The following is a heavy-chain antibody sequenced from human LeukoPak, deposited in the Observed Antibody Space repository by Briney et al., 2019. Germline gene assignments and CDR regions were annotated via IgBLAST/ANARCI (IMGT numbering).Heavy chain of an antibody. CDR3: ARSGGVYYYYCMDV. CDR1: GGSISTSNYY. V-gene: IGHV4-39*07. J-gene: IGHJ6*03. Sequence: SETLSLTCTVSGGSISTSNYYWGWIRQPPGKGLEWIGNIFYSGSTYYSPSLRSRVTISLDTSRNQFSLKLNSVTAADTAVYYCARSGGVYYYYCMDVWGRGTTVTVSS. CDR2: IFYSGST. D-gene: IGHD3-10*01.